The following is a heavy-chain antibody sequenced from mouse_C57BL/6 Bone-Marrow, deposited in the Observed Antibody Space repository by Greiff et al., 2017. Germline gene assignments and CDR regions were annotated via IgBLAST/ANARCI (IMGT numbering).Heavy chain of an antibody. Sequence: QVQLQQPGAELVRPGSSVKLSCKASGYTFTSYWMDWVKQRPGQGLAWIGNIYPSDSETHYNQKFKDKATLTVDKSSSTAYMQLSSLTSEDSAVYYCARGLYYFDYWGQGTTLTVSS. CDR3: ARGLYYFDY. CDR2: IYPSDSET. J-gene: IGHJ2*01. CDR1: GYTFTSYW. V-gene: IGHV1-61*01.